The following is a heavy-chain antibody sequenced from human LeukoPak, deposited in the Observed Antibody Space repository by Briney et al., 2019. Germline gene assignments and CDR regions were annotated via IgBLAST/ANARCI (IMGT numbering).Heavy chain of an antibody. CDR1: GFTFSSYS. Sequence: GGSLRLSCAASGFTFSSYSMNWVRQAPGKGLEWVAVISYDGSNKYYADSVKGRFTISRDNSKNTLYLQMNSLRAEDTAVYYCARDCPLYPYCSSTSCYISYYFDYWGQGTLVTVSS. J-gene: IGHJ4*02. CDR2: ISYDGSNK. V-gene: IGHV3-30*03. CDR3: ARDCPLYPYCSSTSCYISYYFDY. D-gene: IGHD2-2*02.